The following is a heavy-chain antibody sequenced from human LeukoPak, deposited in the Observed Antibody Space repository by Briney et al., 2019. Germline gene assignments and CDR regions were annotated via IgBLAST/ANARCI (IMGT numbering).Heavy chain of an antibody. J-gene: IGHJ4*02. D-gene: IGHD3-16*01. CDR3: ASSQGELYFDY. CDR2: ISYDGSNK. V-gene: IGHV3-30-3*02. CDR1: GFTFSSYA. Sequence: PGGSLRLSCAASGFTFSSYAMHWVRQAPGKGLEWVAVISYDGSNKYYADSVKGRFTISRDNSKNTLYLQMNSLRADDTAVYYCASSQGELYFDYWGQGALVTVSS.